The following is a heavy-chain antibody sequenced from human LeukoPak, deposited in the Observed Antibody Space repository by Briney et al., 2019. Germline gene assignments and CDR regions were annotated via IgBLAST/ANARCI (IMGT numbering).Heavy chain of an antibody. CDR1: GGSFSGYY. Sequence: SETLSLTCAVYGGSFSGYYWSWIRQPPGKGLEWIGEINHSGSTNYNPSLKSRVTISVDTSKNQFSLKLSSVTAADTAVYYCARGVPIVVVPAAIALGWFDPWGQGTLVTVSS. D-gene: IGHD2-2*02. CDR2: INHSGST. CDR3: ARGVPIVVVPAAIALGWFDP. J-gene: IGHJ5*02. V-gene: IGHV4-34*01.